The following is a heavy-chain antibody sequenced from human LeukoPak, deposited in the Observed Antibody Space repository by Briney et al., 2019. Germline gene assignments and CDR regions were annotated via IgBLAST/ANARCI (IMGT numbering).Heavy chain of an antibody. J-gene: IGHJ4*02. CDR1: GFTFSSYD. CDR2: ISYDGSNK. V-gene: IGHV3-30*18. D-gene: IGHD3-22*01. CDR3: AKDWHYDIDYYFDY. Sequence: GRSLRLSCAASGFTFSSYDMHWVRQAPGKGLEWVAVISYDGSNKYYADSVKGRFTISRENSKNTLYLQMNSLRAEDTAVYYCAKDWHYDIDYYFDYWGQGTLVTVSS.